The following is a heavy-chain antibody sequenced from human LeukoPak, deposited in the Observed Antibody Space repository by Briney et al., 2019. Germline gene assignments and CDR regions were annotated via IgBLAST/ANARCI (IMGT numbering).Heavy chain of an antibody. D-gene: IGHD4-23*01. CDR2: ISSSGSTI. CDR1: GFTFSSYE. Sequence: PGGSLRLSCAASGFTFSSYEMNWVRQAPGKGVEWVSYISSSGSTIYYADSVKGRFTISRDNAKNSLYLQMNSLSAEDTALYYCARCQTTVDPFDYWGQGTLVTVSS. J-gene: IGHJ4*02. V-gene: IGHV3-48*03. CDR3: ARCQTTVDPFDY.